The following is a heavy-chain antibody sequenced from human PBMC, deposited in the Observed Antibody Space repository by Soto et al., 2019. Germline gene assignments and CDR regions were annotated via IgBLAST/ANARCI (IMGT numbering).Heavy chain of an antibody. CDR2: IFYTGST. J-gene: IGHJ6*02. CDR3: ARDLRGGSYGMDV. Sequence: SETLSLTFSLSGGSIRSVGCYWSWIRQHPGKGLEWIGYIFYTGSTYYNPSLKSRVTISVDTSKNQFSLKLSSVAAADTAVYYCARDLRGGSYGMDVWGQGTTVT. D-gene: IGHD3-10*01. V-gene: IGHV4-31*03. CDR1: GGSIRSVGCY.